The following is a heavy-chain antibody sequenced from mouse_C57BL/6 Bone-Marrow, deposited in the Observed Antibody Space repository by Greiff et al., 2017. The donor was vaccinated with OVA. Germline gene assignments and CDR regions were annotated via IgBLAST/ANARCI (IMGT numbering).Heavy chain of an antibody. V-gene: IGHV1-81*01. CDR2: IYPRSGNT. J-gene: IGHJ4*01. CDR3: ARGDIYYYCSRYVDYAMDY. Sequence: QVQLQQSGAELARPGASVKLSCKASGYTFTSYGISWVKQRTGQGLEWIGEIYPRSGNTYYNEKFKGKATLTADKSSSTAYMELRSLTSEDSALYICARGDIYYYCSRYVDYAMDYWGQGTSVTVSS. D-gene: IGHD1-1*01. CDR1: GYTFTSYG.